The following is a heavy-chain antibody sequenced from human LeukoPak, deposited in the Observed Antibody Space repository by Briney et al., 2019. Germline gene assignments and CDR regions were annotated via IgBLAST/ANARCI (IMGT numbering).Heavy chain of an antibody. J-gene: IGHJ5*01. D-gene: IGHD2/OR15-2a*01. V-gene: IGHV5-10-1*01. CDR2: IDPSGSYI. CDR3: ARQYPFDS. Sequence: GESLKISCKASGYSFTSYGINWVRQMPGKGLEWMGRIDPSGSYINYSPSFQGLVTISADKSISTAYLQWSSLKASDTAIYYCARQYPFDSWGQGTLVTVSS. CDR1: GYSFTSYG.